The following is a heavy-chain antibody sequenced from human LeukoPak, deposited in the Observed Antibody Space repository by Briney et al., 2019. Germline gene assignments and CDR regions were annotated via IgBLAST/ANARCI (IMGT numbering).Heavy chain of an antibody. CDR1: GFSLSTRGVG. D-gene: IGHD1-26*01. CDR3: ENSKDSVAVGATLDVFDI. J-gene: IGHJ3*02. Sequence: SGPTLVNPTQTLTLTCTFSGFSLSTRGVGVGWIRQPPGKALEWLALIYWNDDKRYSPSLKSRLTITKDTSKNQVVLTMTNMDPMNPAKYSCENSKDSVAVGATLDVFDIGGQGTLVTVS. CDR2: IYWNDDK. V-gene: IGHV2-5*01.